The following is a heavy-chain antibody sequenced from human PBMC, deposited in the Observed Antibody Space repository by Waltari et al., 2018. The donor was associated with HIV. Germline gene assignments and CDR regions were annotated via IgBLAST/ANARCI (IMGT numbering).Heavy chain of an antibody. CDR2: INHAGAT. CDR3: ARGYAAAAPYFGLDV. CDR1: DWSFIGYY. Sequence: QVRLQEWGTGVLKPSETLSLSRAMYDWSFIGYYWTWIRQSPGRGLQWIGEINHAGATNYNPSLRSRLIFSIDTSKKQFYMKLTSVTVADTATYFCARGYAAAAPYFGLDVWGQGTTVTVSS. D-gene: IGHD6-13*01. J-gene: IGHJ6*02. V-gene: IGHV4-34*01.